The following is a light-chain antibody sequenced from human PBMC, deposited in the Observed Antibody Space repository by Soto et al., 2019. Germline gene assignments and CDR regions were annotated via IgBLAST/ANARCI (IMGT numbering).Light chain of an antibody. CDR2: AAS. V-gene: IGKV1-39*01. CDR1: QSISSY. Sequence: DIQMTQSPSSLSASVGDRVTITCRASQSISSYLNWYQQKPGKAPKLLIYAASSLQSGVPSRFSGSVSETYFTLTISSLQPEDFATYYCQKSYSTLFTFGPGTKVDIK. J-gene: IGKJ3*01. CDR3: QKSYSTLFT.